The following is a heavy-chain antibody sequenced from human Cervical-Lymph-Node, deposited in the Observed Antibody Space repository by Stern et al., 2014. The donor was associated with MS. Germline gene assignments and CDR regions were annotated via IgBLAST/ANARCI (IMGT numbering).Heavy chain of an antibody. Sequence: QVQLVESGGGLVKPGGSLRLSCAASGFKFNDLYISWIRQAPGKGLEWVSYVSTTGSTKLYADSVKGRFTVSRDNTNNSFYLQMDSLRAEDTAAYYCSTLVAYWGQGTLVTVSS. CDR2: VSTTGSTK. CDR1: GFKFNDLY. CDR3: STLVAY. V-gene: IGHV3-11*01. J-gene: IGHJ4*02.